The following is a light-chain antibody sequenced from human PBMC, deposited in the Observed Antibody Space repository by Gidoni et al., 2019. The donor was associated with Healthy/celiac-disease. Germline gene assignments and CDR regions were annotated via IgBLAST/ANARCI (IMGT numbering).Light chain of an antibody. CDR1: DSVIHDSHGKYF. CDR2: WAS. CDR3: PQHYCTSGYT. Sequence: DIVMIQAPASLASSLGETATMKCRSRDSVIHDSHGKYFLAWFLQKPGLTTKLIIHWASTQEFGVHDRFAGSGSGTDFTLTINQVQPEDVAICYCPQHYCTSGYTFGQGTKLEVK. J-gene: IGKJ2*01. V-gene: IGKV4-1*01.